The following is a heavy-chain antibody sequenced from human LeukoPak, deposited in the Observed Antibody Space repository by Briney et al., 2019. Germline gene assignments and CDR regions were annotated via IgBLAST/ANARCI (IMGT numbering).Heavy chain of an antibody. D-gene: IGHD3-3*01. CDR1: GYSISSGYY. CDR3: ARDREIRFLENYYYYMDV. V-gene: IGHV4-38-2*02. CDR2: IYHSGST. J-gene: IGHJ6*03. Sequence: SETLSLTCTVSGYSISSGYYWGWIRQPPGKGLEWIGSIYHSGSTYYNPSLKSRVTISVDTSKNQFSLKLSSVTAADTAVYYCARDREIRFLENYYYYMDVWGKGTTVTVSS.